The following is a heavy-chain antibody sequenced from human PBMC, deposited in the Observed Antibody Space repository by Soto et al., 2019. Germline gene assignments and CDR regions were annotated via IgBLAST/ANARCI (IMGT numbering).Heavy chain of an antibody. J-gene: IGHJ5*02. D-gene: IGHD3-10*01. CDR3: AKYYYGSGSPLDWFDP. Sequence: GGSLRLSCAASGFAFSSYAMSWVRQAPGKGLEWVSAISGSGGSTYYADSVKGRFTISRDNSKNTLYLQMNSLRAEDTAVYYCAKYYYGSGSPLDWFDPWGQGTLVTVSS. CDR1: GFAFSSYA. CDR2: ISGSGGST. V-gene: IGHV3-23*01.